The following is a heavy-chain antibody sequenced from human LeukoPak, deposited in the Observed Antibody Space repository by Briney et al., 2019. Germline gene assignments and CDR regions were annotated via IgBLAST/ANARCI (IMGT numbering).Heavy chain of an antibody. CDR3: ARAGRYCSGGSCYSSAFDI. CDR1: GFTFSNYA. D-gene: IGHD2-15*01. J-gene: IGHJ3*02. Sequence: GGSLRLSCAASGFTFSNYAMSWVRQAPGKGLEWVSVIYSGGSTYYADSVKGRFTISRDNSKNTLYLQMNSLRAEDTAVYYCARAGRYCSGGSCYSSAFDIWGQGTMVTVSS. CDR2: IYSGGST. V-gene: IGHV3-53*01.